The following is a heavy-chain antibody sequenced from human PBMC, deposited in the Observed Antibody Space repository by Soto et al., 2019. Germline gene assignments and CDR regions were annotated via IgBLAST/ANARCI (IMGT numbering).Heavy chain of an antibody. V-gene: IGHV5-51*01. CDR3: TRPPHGSDGAF. D-gene: IGHD3-10*01. CDR1: GYSFPNYW. Sequence: PXESLKISCKGAGYSFPNYWIGWVRQMPGKGLEWMAMIYPHDSDTRYSPSFQGRVTISADKSGSTVFLQWSSLKASDTAMYYCTRPPHGSDGAFWGQGTQVTVSS. J-gene: IGHJ4*02. CDR2: IYPHDSDT.